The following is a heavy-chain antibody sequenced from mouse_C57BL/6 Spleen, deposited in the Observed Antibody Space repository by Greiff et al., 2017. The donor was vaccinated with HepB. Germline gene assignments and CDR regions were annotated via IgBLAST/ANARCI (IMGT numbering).Heavy chain of an antibody. D-gene: IGHD2-2*01. Sequence: QVQLQQPGAELVKPGASVKMSCKASGYTFTSYWITWVKQRPGQGLEWIGDIYPGSGSTNYNEKFKSKATLTVDTSSSTAYMQLSSLTSEDSAVYYCARGVWSTMVKGDYFDYWGEGTTLTVSS. J-gene: IGHJ2*01. V-gene: IGHV1-55*01. CDR3: ARGVWSTMVKGDYFDY. CDR2: IYPGSGST. CDR1: GYTFTSYW.